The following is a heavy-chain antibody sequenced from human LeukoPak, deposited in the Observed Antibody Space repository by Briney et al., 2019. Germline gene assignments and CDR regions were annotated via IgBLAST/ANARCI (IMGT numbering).Heavy chain of an antibody. CDR2: IYSGGST. Sequence: PGGSLRLSCAASGSTVSSSYMSWVRQAPGRGLEWVSVIYSGGSTDYAESVKGRFTISRDNSKNTLYLQMNSLRAEDTAVYYCARDRRDGYCLGHWGQGTPVTVSS. CDR1: GSTVSSSY. V-gene: IGHV3-66*01. D-gene: IGHD5-24*01. J-gene: IGHJ5*02. CDR3: ARDRRDGYCLGH.